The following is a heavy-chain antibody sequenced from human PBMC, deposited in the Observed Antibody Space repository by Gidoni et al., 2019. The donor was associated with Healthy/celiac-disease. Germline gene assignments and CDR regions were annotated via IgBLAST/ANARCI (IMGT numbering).Heavy chain of an antibody. J-gene: IGHJ4*02. CDR1: GFTFSSYA. Sequence: EVQLLEPGGGLVQPGGSMRLSCAASGFTFSSYAMRWVRQAPGKGLEWVAAISGSGGSTYYADSVKGRFTISRDNSKNTLYLQMNSLRAEDTAVYYCAKGMIQLDYWGQGTLVTVSS. V-gene: IGHV3-23*01. D-gene: IGHD5-18*01. CDR3: AKGMIQLDY. CDR2: ISGSGGST.